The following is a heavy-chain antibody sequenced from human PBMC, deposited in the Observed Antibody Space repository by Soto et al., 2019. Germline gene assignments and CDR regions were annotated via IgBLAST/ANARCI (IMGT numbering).Heavy chain of an antibody. CDR3: ARAKRREEGLPDV. V-gene: IGHV3-33*01. Sequence: PVGSLRLSCAASGFTFSSYGMHWVRQAPVKGLEWVAVIWYDGSNKYYADSVKGRFTISRDNSKDTLYLQMNSLRAEDTAVYYCARAKRREEGLPDVWGQGTTVTVSS. J-gene: IGHJ6*02. D-gene: IGHD6-25*01. CDR2: IWYDGSNK. CDR1: GFTFSSYG.